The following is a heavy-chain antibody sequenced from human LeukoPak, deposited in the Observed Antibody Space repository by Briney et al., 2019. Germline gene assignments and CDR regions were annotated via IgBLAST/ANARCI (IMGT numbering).Heavy chain of an antibody. J-gene: IGHJ4*02. Sequence: GGSLRLSCAASGFSFSSYNMNWVRQAPGKGLEWVSSITTSSTYTFYADSVKGRFTISRDNVKNTLYLQMNSLRAEDTAVYYCASELVYFDYWGQGTLVTVSS. CDR2: ITTSSTYT. V-gene: IGHV3-21*01. CDR1: GFSFSSYN. CDR3: ASELVYFDY.